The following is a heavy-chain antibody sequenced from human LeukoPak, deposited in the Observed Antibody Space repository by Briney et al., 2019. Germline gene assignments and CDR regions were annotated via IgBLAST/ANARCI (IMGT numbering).Heavy chain of an antibody. J-gene: IGHJ4*02. Sequence: SETLSLTCAVYGGSFSGYSWNWIRQPPGKGLEWIGEINHSGSTNHNPSLKRRVTISVDTSKNQISLKLSSVTAAGTAVYYCARETNYYFDYWGQGNLVTVSS. D-gene: IGHD2-8*01. V-gene: IGHV4-34*01. CDR2: INHSGST. CDR1: GGSFSGYS. CDR3: ARETNYYFDY.